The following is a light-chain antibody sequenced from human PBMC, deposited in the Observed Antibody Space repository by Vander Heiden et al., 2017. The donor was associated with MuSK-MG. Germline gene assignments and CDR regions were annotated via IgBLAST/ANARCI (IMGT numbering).Light chain of an antibody. CDR1: QSISTY. CDR3: QQSDSSPPIT. Sequence: DIQMTQSPSSLSASVGDRVTITCRASQSISTYLNWYQQKPGKAPKLLIYAASSLQSGVPSRFSGSGSGTDFTLTISSLQPEDFATYYCQQSDSSPPITFGQRTRLEIK. J-gene: IGKJ5*01. CDR2: AAS. V-gene: IGKV1-39*01.